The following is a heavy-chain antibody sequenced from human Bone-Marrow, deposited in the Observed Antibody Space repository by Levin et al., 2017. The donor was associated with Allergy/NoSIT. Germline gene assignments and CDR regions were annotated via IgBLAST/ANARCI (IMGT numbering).Heavy chain of an antibody. J-gene: IGHJ6*04. CDR2: LDGSSAKT. V-gene: IGHV3-23*01. CDR3: VKAETTVMLDYSSFDV. D-gene: IGHD4-17*01. Sequence: VASVKVSCTISGFIFADYAMNWVRQAPGRGLEWVSSLDGSSAKTYYADSVKGRFTISREYSKNTLFLQMNSLRAEDTARYYCVKAETTVMLDYSSFDVWGEGTAVTVSS. CDR1: GFIFADYA.